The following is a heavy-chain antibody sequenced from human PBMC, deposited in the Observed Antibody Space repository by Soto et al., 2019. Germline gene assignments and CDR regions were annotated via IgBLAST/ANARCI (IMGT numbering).Heavy chain of an antibody. J-gene: IGHJ6*02. CDR3: ARDLMITTTIIVISYYYYGMDV. V-gene: IGHV1-46*01. CDR1: GYTFTSYY. D-gene: IGHD3-22*01. Sequence: VKVSCKASGYTFTSYYMHWVRQAPGQGLEWMGIINPSGGSTSYAQKFQGRVTMTRDTSTSTVYMELSSLRSEDTAVYYCARDLMITTTIIVISYYYYGMDVWGQGTTVTV. CDR2: INPSGGST.